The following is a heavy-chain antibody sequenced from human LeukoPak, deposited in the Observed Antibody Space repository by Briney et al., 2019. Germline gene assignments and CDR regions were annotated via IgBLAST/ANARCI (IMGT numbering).Heavy chain of an antibody. CDR2: IYYKGDT. J-gene: IGHJ4*02. CDR3: ARDRRYCTGGTCYLDPYFDY. V-gene: IGHV4-59*13. CDR1: GASISDYF. D-gene: IGHD2-8*02. Sequence: SETLSLTCTVSGASISDYFWSWIRQSPGKGLEWIGYIYYKGDTNYNPSLTSRVTISMNTSKNQFSLKLKSVTSADTAVYYCARDRRYCTGGTCYLDPYFDYWGQGTLVTVSS.